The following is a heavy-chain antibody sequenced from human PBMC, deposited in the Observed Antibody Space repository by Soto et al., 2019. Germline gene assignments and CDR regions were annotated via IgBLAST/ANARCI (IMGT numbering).Heavy chain of an antibody. Sequence: QVQLVESGRGVVQPGRSLRLSCAASGFTFSSYGMHWVRQAPGKGLEWVAVISYGGSNKYYADSVKGRFTISRDNSKNTLSLQMNNLRAEDTAVYYCAKDNCISTSCYRLYNWFDPWGQGTLVTVSS. D-gene: IGHD2-2*01. J-gene: IGHJ5*02. CDR2: ISYGGSNK. V-gene: IGHV3-30*18. CDR3: AKDNCISTSCYRLYNWFDP. CDR1: GFTFSSYG.